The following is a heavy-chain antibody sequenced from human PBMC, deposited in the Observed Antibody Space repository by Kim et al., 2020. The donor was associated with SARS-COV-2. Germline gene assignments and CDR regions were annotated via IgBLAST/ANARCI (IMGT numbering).Heavy chain of an antibody. CDR1: GFTFSSYA. CDR2: ISGSGGST. J-gene: IGHJ4*02. D-gene: IGHD5-12*01. V-gene: IGHV3-23*01. Sequence: GGSLRLSCAASGFTFSSYAMSWVRQAPGKGLEWVSAISGSGGSTYYADSVKGRFTISRDNSKNTLYLQMNSLRAEDTAVYYCANQRWLQSYFDYWGQGTLVTVSS. CDR3: ANQRWLQSYFDY.